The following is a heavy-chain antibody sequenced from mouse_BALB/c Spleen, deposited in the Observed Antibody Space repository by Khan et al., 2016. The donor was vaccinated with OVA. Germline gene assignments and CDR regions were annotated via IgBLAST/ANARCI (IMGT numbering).Heavy chain of an antibody. CDR2: ISYSGNT. CDR1: GYSITSDYA. Sequence: EVQLQESGPGLVKPSQSLSLTCTVTGYSITSDYAWNWIRQFPGNKLEWMGYISYSGNTKYNPSLKSRISMTRDTSKNQFFLQLNSVTTEDTATYYCARVYGGDFDYWGQGTTLIVSS. V-gene: IGHV3-2*02. CDR3: ARVYGGDFDY. J-gene: IGHJ2*01. D-gene: IGHD1-1*02.